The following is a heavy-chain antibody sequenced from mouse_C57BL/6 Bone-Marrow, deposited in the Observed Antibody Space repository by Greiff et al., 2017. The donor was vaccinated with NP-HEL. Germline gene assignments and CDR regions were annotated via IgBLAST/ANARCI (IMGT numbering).Heavy chain of an antibody. CDR3: ASPPYYYGSSSFAY. CDR2: IYPRSGNT. J-gene: IGHJ3*01. V-gene: IGHV1-81*01. Sequence: QVQLQQSGAELARPGASVKLSCKASGYTFTSYGISWVKQRTGQGLEWIGEIYPRSGNTYYNEKFKGKATLTADKSSSTAYMELRSLTSEDSAVYFGASPPYYYGSSSFAYWGQGTLVTVSA. CDR1: GYTFTSYG. D-gene: IGHD1-1*01.